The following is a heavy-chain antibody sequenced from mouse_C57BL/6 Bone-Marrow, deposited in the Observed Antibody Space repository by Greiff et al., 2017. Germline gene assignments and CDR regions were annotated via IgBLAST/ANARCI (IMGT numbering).Heavy chain of an antibody. CDR2: ISSGGDYI. V-gene: IGHV5-9-1*02. Sequence: EVKLVESGEGLVKPGGSLKLSCAASGFTFSSYAMSWVRQTPEKRLEWVAYISSGGDYIYYADTVKGRFTISRDNARNTLYLQMSSLKSEDTAMYYCTIYDGSSYYAYWGQGTLVTVSA. J-gene: IGHJ3*01. D-gene: IGHD1-1*01. CDR3: TIYDGSSYYAY. CDR1: GFTFSSYA.